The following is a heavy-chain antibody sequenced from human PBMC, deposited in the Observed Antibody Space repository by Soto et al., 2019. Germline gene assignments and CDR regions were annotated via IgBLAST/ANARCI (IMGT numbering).Heavy chain of an antibody. CDR3: ARIIAAAVTD. CDR2: INHSGST. D-gene: IGHD6-13*01. CDR1: GGSISGYY. V-gene: IGHV4-34*01. Sequence: SETLSLTCAVYGGSISGYYWSWIRQPPGKGLEWIGEINHSGSTNYNPSLKSRVTISVDTSKNQFSLKLSSVTAADTAVYYCARIIAAAVTDWGPGTLVTVSS. J-gene: IGHJ4*02.